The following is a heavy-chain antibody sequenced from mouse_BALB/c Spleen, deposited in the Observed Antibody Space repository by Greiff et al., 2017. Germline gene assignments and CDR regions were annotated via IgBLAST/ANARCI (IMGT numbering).Heavy chain of an antibody. V-gene: IGHV1-54*01. CDR2: INPGSGGT. Sequence: QVQLKQSGAELVRPGTSVKVSCKASGYAFTNYLIEWVKQRPGQGLEWIGVINPGSGGTNYNEKFKGKATLTADKSSSTAYMQLSSLTSDDSAVYFCARGGLRGTMDYWGQGTSVTVSS. D-gene: IGHD1-1*01. CDR1: GYAFTNYL. J-gene: IGHJ4*01. CDR3: ARGGLRGTMDY.